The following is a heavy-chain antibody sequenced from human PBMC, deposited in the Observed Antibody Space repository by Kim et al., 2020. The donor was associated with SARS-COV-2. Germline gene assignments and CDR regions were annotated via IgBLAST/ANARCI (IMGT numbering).Heavy chain of an antibody. J-gene: IGHJ3*02. CDR1: GGSFSGYY. V-gene: IGHV4-34*01. Sequence: SETLSLTCAVYGGSFSGYYWSWIRQPPGKGLEWIGEINHSGSTNYNPSLKRRVTISVDTSKNQFSLKLSSVTAADTAVYYCARTRRNVYGSGPHRGHLAFDIWGQGTMVTVSS. CDR2: INHSGST. CDR3: ARTRRNVYGSGPHRGHLAFDI. D-gene: IGHD3-10*01.